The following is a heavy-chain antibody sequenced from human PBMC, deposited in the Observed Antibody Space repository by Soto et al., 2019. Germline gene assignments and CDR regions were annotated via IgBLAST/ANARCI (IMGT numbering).Heavy chain of an antibody. Sequence: SGTLSLTCTVSGGSISSSSYYWGWIRQPPGKGLEWIGSIYYSGSTYYNPSLKSRVTISVDTSKNQFSLKLSSVTAADTAVYYCYIWGSYRYDVSREDYWGQGTLVTVS. CDR3: YIWGSYRYDVSREDY. V-gene: IGHV4-39*01. D-gene: IGHD3-16*02. CDR2: IYYSGST. CDR1: GGSISSSSYY. J-gene: IGHJ4*02.